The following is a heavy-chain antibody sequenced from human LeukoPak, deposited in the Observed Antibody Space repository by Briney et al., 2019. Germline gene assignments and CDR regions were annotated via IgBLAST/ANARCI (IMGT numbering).Heavy chain of an antibody. CDR2: IYYSGST. J-gene: IGHJ6*02. Sequence: SETLSLTCTVSGGSVSSGNNYWSWIRQPPGKGLEWIGYIYYSGSTNYNPSLKSRVTISVDTSKNQFSLKLSSVTAADTAVYYCARDRRYYYDSSGKALDYYYYYGMDVWGQGTTVTVSS. D-gene: IGHD3-22*01. V-gene: IGHV4-61*01. CDR3: ARDRRYYYDSSGKALDYYYYYGMDV. CDR1: GGSVSSGNNY.